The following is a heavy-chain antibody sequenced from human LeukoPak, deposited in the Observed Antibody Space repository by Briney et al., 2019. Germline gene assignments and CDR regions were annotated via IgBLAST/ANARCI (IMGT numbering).Heavy chain of an antibody. D-gene: IGHD3-10*01. V-gene: IGHV3-30*18. J-gene: IGHJ4*02. CDR2: ISSDGSDQ. CDR1: GFTFSSYV. Sequence: GGSQRLSCAASGFTFSSYVMHWARQAPGKGLEWVAVISSDGSDQYYADSGKGRFTISRDNSKNQLYLQMNSLRAEDTAMYYCAKGIRGVFAYYFDYWGQGTLVTVSS. CDR3: AKGIRGVFAYYFDY.